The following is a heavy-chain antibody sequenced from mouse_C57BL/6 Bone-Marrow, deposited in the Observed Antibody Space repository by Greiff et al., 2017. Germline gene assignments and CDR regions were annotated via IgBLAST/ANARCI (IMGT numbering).Heavy chain of an antibody. V-gene: IGHV14-4*01. CDR1: GFNIKDDY. Sequence: VQLQQSGAELVRPGASVKLSCTASGFNIKDDYMHWVKQRPEQGLEWIGWIDPENGDTEYASKFQGKATITADTSSNTAYLQLSSLTSEDTAVYYCTTWRGYGGSRNYYAMDYWGQGTSVTVSS. D-gene: IGHD1-1*01. CDR2: IDPENGDT. CDR3: TTWRGYGGSRNYYAMDY. J-gene: IGHJ4*01.